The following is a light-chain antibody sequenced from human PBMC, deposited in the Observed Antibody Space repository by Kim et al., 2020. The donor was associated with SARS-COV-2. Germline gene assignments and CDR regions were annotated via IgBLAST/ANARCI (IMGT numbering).Light chain of an antibody. J-gene: IGKJ3*01. CDR1: QSLVHSDGNTY. Sequence: DVVMTQSPLSLPVTLGQPASISCRSSQSLVHSDGNTYLNWLQQRPGQSPRRLIYKVSNRDSGVPDRFSGSGSGTDFTLKISRVEAEDVGVYYCVQGTHWPFSVGPGTKVDIQ. CDR3: VQGTHWPFS. CDR2: KVS. V-gene: IGKV2-30*02.